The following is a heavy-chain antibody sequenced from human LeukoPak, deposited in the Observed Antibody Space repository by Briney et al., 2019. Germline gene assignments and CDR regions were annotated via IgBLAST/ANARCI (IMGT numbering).Heavy chain of an antibody. J-gene: IGHJ6*02. V-gene: IGHV3-23*01. D-gene: IGHD3-22*01. CDR2: ISSSGGNT. CDR1: GFGFSSYA. CDR3: AKSPSSGFRANYYYGMDV. Sequence: GGSLRLSCAASGFGFSSYAMSWVRQAPGKGLEWVSVISSSGGNTYYADSVKGRFTISRDNSKNTLYLQMNSLRAEDTAVYYCAKSPSSGFRANYYYGMDVWGQGTTVTVSS.